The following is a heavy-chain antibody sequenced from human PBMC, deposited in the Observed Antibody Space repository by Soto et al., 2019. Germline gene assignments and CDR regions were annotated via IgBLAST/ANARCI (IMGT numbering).Heavy chain of an antibody. CDR1: GFTFSSYA. V-gene: IGHV3-23*01. D-gene: IGHD6-6*01. CDR3: AKHERIAARPGLFDY. CDR2: ISGSGGST. J-gene: IGHJ4*02. Sequence: PGGSLRLSCAASGFTFSSYAMSWVRQAPGKGLEWVSAISGSGGSTYYADSVKGRFTISRDNSKNTLYLQMNSLRAEDTAVYYCAKHERIAARPGLFDYWGQGTLVTSPQ.